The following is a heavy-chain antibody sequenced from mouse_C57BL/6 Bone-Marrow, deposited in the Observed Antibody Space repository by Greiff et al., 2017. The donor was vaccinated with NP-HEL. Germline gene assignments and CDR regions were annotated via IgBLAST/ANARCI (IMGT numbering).Heavy chain of an antibody. V-gene: IGHV14-4*01. Sequence: EVQLQQSGAELVRPGASVKLSCTASGFNIKDDYMHWVKQRPEQGLEWIGWIDPENGDTEYASKFQGKATITADTSSNTAYLQLSSLTCEDTAVYYCTTVTTAYWGQGTLVTVCA. CDR3: TTVTTAY. D-gene: IGHD2-12*01. CDR2: IDPENGDT. J-gene: IGHJ3*01. CDR1: GFNIKDDY.